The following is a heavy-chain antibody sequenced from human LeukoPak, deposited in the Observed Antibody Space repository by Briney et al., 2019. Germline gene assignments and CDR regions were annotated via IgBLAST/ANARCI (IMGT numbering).Heavy chain of an antibody. CDR2: ITYDGYYK. CDR3: ARDLSPVVRASPMGY. V-gene: IGHV3-30*03. CDR1: GFTFTNYG. J-gene: IGHJ4*02. Sequence: GSLRLSCAASGFTFTNYGMHWVRQAPGKGLEWVALITYDGYYKYYSDSVKGRFTISSDTSKNTLYLQMNSLRAEDTAVYYCARDLSPVVRASPMGYWGQGTPVTVSS. D-gene: IGHD3-10*01.